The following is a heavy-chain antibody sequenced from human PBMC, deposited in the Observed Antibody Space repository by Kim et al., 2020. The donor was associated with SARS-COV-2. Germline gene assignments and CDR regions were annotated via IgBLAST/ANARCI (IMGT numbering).Heavy chain of an antibody. CDR3: ARSEGDGYNSYYYGMDV. V-gene: IGHV4-39*01. D-gene: IGHD5-12*01. Sequence: SETLSLTCTVSGGSISSSSYYWGWIRQPPGKGLEWIGSIYYSGSTYYNPSLKSRVTISVDTSKNQFSLKLSSVTAADTAVYYCARSEGDGYNSYYYGMDVWGQGTTVTVSS. J-gene: IGHJ6*02. CDR1: GGSISSSSYY. CDR2: IYYSGST.